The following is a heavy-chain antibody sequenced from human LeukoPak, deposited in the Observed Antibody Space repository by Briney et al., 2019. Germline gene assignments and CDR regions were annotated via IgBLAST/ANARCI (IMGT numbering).Heavy chain of an antibody. CDR3: ARDNGDFAGWFDP. D-gene: IGHD4-17*01. CDR2: ISGSSGKT. Sequence: ASVKVSCKTSGYSFTSYGISWVQQAPGQGLEWMAWISGSSGKTNFAQKVQGRVAMTADISTSTAYMELRSLRSDDTAVYYCARDNGDFAGWFDPWGQGTLVTVSS. J-gene: IGHJ5*02. V-gene: IGHV1-18*01. CDR1: GYSFTSYG.